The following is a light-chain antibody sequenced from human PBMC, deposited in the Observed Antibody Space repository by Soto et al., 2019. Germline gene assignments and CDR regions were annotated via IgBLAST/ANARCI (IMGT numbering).Light chain of an antibody. CDR2: AAS. CDR3: QQYNSYWT. CDR1: QDIDNY. V-gene: IGKV1-33*01. J-gene: IGKJ1*01. Sequence: DIVMTQSPSSLSASVGDRVTITCQASQDIDNYVNWYQQKPGKAPKLLIHAASNLETGVPSRFSGSGSGTEFTLTISSLQPDDFATYYCQQYNSYWTFGQGTKVDIK.